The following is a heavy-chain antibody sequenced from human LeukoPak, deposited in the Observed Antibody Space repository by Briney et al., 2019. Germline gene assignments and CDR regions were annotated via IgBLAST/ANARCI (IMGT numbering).Heavy chain of an antibody. CDR2: ISSSGSTI. CDR1: GFTFSSYE. D-gene: IGHD5-18*01. J-gene: IGHJ4*02. CDR3: ARGLGGYSYGSHFDY. V-gene: IGHV3-48*03. Sequence: GGSLRLSCAASGFTFSSYEMNWIRQAPGKGLEWVSYISSSGSTIYYADSVKGRFTSSRDNAKNSLYLQMDSLRAEDTAVYYCARGLGGYSYGSHFDYWGQGTLVTVSS.